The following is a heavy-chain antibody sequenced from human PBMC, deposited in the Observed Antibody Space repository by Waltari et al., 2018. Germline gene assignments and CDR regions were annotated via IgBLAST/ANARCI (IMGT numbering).Heavy chain of an antibody. Sequence: QVQLVQSGAEVKKPGASVKVSCKASGYTFTGYYMHWVRQAPGQGLEWMGRINPNSGGTNYAQKFQDRVTMTGDTSISTAYMKRSRRRSDDTAVYYCARDGRSTGGPTTYYYYDGMDVWGRGTTVTVSS. J-gene: IGHJ6*02. V-gene: IGHV1-2*06. CDR1: GYTFTGYY. CDR2: INPNSGGT. CDR3: ARDGRSTGGPTTYYYYDGMDV. D-gene: IGHD1-26*01.